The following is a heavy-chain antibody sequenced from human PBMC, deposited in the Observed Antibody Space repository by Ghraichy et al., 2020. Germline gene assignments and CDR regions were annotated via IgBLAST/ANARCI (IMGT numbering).Heavy chain of an antibody. CDR2: IYDSGST. Sequence: SQTLSLTCTVSGGSINISGYYWSWIRQPPGKGLECIGYIYDSGSTKYNPSLKSRVTISVDTSKNHFSLKLTSVTAADTAGYYCARGYSSTLMNWFDPWGQGTLVTVSS. CDR1: GGSINISGYY. J-gene: IGHJ5*02. V-gene: IGHV4-61*03. CDR3: ARGYSSTLMNWFDP. D-gene: IGHD2-2*01.